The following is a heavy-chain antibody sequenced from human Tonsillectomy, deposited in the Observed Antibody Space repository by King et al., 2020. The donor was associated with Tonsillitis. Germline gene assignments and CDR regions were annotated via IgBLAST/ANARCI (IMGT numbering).Heavy chain of an antibody. J-gene: IGHJ4*02. Sequence: EVQLVESGGGLVQPGGSLRLSCAASGFTFSSYSMNWVRQAPGKGLEWVSYISSSSSTIYYADSVKGRFTISRDNAKKLLYLQMNSLRDEDTAVYYCARVAPVVVVSPPADHWGQGTLVTVSS. CDR1: GFTFSSYS. CDR2: ISSSSSTI. CDR3: ARVAPVVVVSPPADH. V-gene: IGHV3-48*02. D-gene: IGHD2-15*01.